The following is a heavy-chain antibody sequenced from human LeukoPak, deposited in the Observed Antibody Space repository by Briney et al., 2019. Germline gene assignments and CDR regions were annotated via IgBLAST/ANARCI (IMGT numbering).Heavy chain of an antibody. CDR3: AKDPMVRGVFEYFDY. Sequence: GGSLRLSCAASGFTFSSYAMSWVRQAPGKGLEWVSAISGSGGSTYYADSVKGRFTISRDNSKNTLYLQMNSLRAEDTAVYYCAKDPMVRGVFEYFDYWGQGTLVTVAS. D-gene: IGHD3-10*01. V-gene: IGHV3-23*01. CDR1: GFTFSSYA. CDR2: ISGSGGST. J-gene: IGHJ4*02.